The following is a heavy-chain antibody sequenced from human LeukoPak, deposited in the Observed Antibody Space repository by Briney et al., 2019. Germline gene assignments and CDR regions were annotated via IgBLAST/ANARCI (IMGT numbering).Heavy chain of an antibody. Sequence: SETLSLTFTVSGGSISSYYWSWIRQPPGKGLEWIGYIYYSGSTNYNPSLKSRVTISVDTSKNQFSLKLSSVTAADTAVYYCARARVPVYWYFDLWGRGTLVTVSS. CDR1: GGSISSYY. J-gene: IGHJ2*01. CDR2: IYYSGST. V-gene: IGHV4-59*01. CDR3: ARARVPVYWYFDL.